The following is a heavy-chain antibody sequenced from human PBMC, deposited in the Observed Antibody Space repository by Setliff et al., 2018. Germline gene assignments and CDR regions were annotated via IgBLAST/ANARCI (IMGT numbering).Heavy chain of an antibody. CDR2: IFPGNSDT. J-gene: IGHJ6*02. CDR3: ARYDSSGYHYYYGMDV. Sequence: GESLTISCKGSGYSFSSYWIGWVRQMPGKGLEWMGIIFPGNSDTRYSPSFQGQVTISAXXSISTAYLXWSXLXXSXTAMYYCARYDSSGYHYYYGMDVWGQGTTVTVSS. V-gene: IGHV5-51*01. CDR1: GYSFSSYW. D-gene: IGHD3-22*01.